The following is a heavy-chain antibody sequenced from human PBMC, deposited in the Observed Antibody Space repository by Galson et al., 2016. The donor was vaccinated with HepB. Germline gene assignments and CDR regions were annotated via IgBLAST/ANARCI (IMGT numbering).Heavy chain of an antibody. CDR3: VRDLFDY. J-gene: IGHJ4*02. Sequence: SLRLSCAGSGFTFSSYDIYWVRQAPGKGLEWVSCIAGSGKYIYYADSVKGRFTISRDNARNSVYLQMNSLRVDDTAVYYCVRDLFDYWGQGTLVTVSS. CDR1: GFTFSSYD. V-gene: IGHV3-21*01. CDR2: IAGSGKYI.